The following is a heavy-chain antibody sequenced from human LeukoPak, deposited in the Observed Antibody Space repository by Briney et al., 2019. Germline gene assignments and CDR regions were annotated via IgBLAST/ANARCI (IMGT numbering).Heavy chain of an antibody. CDR3: ARGTAVAGT. D-gene: IGHD6-19*01. J-gene: IGHJ5*02. Sequence: PSETLSLTCTVSGGSISSGGYYWSWIRQHPGKGLEWIGYIYYSGSTYYNPSLRSRVTISVDTSKNQFSLKLSSVAAADTAVYYCARGTAVAGTWGQGTLVTVSS. CDR2: IYYSGST. V-gene: IGHV4-31*03. CDR1: GGSISSGGYY.